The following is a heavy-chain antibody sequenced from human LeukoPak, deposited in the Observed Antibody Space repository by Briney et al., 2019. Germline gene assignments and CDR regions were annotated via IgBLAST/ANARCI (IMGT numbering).Heavy chain of an antibody. Sequence: PGGSLRLSCAGSGFTFSSYWMHWVRQVPGKGPVWVSRINSDESSKSYADSVKGRFTISRDNAKNTLYLQMNSLRPEDTAVYYCATIEAVRFHYWGQGTLVTVSS. CDR2: INSDESSK. CDR3: ATIEAVRFHY. D-gene: IGHD5-24*01. V-gene: IGHV3-74*01. J-gene: IGHJ4*02. CDR1: GFTFSSYW.